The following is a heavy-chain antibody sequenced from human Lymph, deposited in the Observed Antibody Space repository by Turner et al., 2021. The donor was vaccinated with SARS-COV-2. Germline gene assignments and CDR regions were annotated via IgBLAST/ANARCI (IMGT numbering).Heavy chain of an antibody. Sequence: QVQLVQSGAEVKKPGSSVKVSCKASGGTFSSAAISWVRQAPGQGLGWRGVIEPMRGIATNAHKIKGGGKITGEKPMSTATRELRTLRYVDTVGYYCARIVAPGRGGGVYYYYYGMDVWGQGTTVTVSS. CDR2: IEPMRGIA. D-gene: IGHD3-22*01. CDR3: ARIVAPGRGGGVYYYYYGMDV. V-gene: IGHV1-69*10. CDR1: GGTFSSAA. J-gene: IGHJ6*02.